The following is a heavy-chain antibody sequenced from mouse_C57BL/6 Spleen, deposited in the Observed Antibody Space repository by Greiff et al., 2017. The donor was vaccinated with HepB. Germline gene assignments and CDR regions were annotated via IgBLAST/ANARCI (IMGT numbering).Heavy chain of an antibody. D-gene: IGHD1-1*01. Sequence: EVQLVESGEGLVKPGGSLKLSCAASGFTFSSYAMSWVRQTPEKRLEWVAYISSGGDYIYYADTVKGRFTISRDNARNTLYLQMSSLKSEDTAMYYCTREAHYYGSSYNWFAYWGQGTLVTVSA. CDR3: TREAHYYGSSYNWFAY. CDR2: ISSGGDYI. J-gene: IGHJ3*01. CDR1: GFTFSSYA. V-gene: IGHV5-9-1*02.